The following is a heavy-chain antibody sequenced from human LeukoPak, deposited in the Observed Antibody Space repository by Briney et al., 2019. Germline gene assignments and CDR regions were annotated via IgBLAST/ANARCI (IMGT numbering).Heavy chain of an antibody. CDR2: IYHSGST. D-gene: IGHD6-19*01. V-gene: IGHV4-39*01. J-gene: IGHJ4*02. CDR3: ARRSIAVDGSFDY. CDR1: GVSISSSSGNC. Sequence: SETLSLTCAVSGVSISSSSGNCWTWVRQPPGKGLEWIGEIYHSGSTYYNPSLKSRVTMSVDTSKNQFSLKLSSVTAADTAVYYCARRSIAVDGSFDYWGQGTLVTVSS.